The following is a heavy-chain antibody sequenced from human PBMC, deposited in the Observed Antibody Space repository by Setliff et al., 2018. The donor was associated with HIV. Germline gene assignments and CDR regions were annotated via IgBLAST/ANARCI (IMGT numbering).Heavy chain of an antibody. CDR2: IKSKTDGGTT. J-gene: IGHJ4*02. CDR1: GFTFSNAW. CDR3: TRDRVATTSLLYYFDY. Sequence: GSLRLSCAASGFTFSNAWMNWVRQAPGKGLEWVGRIKSKTDGGTTDYAAPVKGRFTISRDDSKSIAYLQMNSLKAEDTAIYYCTRDRVATTSLLYYFDYWGQGILVTVSS. D-gene: IGHD5-12*01. V-gene: IGHV3-15*07.